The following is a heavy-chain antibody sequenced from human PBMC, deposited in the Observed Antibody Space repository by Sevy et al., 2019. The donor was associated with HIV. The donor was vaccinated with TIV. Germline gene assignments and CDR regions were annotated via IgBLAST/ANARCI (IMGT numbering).Heavy chain of an antibody. Sequence: GGSLRLSCAASGFTFSSYTMSWVRQAPGKGLEWVSAIRGSGGSTYYAGSAQGRFTISRDNSKNTLYLQMDSLRAEDTAVYYCAKERYYDSSGFYVWDYWGQGTLVTVSS. J-gene: IGHJ4*02. CDR2: IRGSGGST. D-gene: IGHD3-22*01. CDR3: AKERYYDSSGFYVWDY. CDR1: GFTFSSYT. V-gene: IGHV3-23*01.